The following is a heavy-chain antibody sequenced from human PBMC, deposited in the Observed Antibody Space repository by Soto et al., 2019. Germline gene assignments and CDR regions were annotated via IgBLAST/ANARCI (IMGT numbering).Heavy chain of an antibody. D-gene: IGHD6-6*01. Sequence: SETLSLTCTVSGGSISSSSYYWGWIRQPPGKGLEWIGSIYYSGSTYYNPSLKSRVTISVDTSKNQFSLKLSSVTAADTAVYYCARWGDYIAARTNDYWGQGTLVTVSS. CDR3: ARWGDYIAARTNDY. CDR1: GGSISSSSYY. V-gene: IGHV4-39*01. J-gene: IGHJ4*02. CDR2: IYYSGST.